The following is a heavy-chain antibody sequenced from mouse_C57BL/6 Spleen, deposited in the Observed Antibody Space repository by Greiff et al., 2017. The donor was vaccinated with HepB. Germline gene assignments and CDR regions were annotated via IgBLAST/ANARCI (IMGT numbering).Heavy chain of an antibody. Sequence: EVKVVDSGGGLVQSGRSLRLSCATSGFTFSDFYMEWVRQAPGKGLEWIAASRNKANDYTTEYSASVKGRFIVSRDTSPSILYLQRNALGAEDTAIYYCARALGSMDYWGQGTSVTVSS. CDR3: ARALGSMDY. V-gene: IGHV7-1*01. CDR2: SRNKANDYTT. CDR1: GFTFSDFY. J-gene: IGHJ4*01.